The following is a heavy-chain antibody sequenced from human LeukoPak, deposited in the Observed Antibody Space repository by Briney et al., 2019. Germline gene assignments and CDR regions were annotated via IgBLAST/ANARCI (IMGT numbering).Heavy chain of an antibody. CDR1: GGSISSYY. Sequence: SETLSLTCTVSGGSISSYYWGWIRQPPGKGLEWIGSIYYSGSTYYNPSLKSRVTISVDTSQNQFSLKLRSVNAADTAVYYCARGREDFILVPRTKRKSYYMDVWGKGTTVTVSS. CDR2: IYYSGST. D-gene: IGHD2-2*01. V-gene: IGHV4-39*07. J-gene: IGHJ6*03. CDR3: ARGREDFILVPRTKRKSYYMDV.